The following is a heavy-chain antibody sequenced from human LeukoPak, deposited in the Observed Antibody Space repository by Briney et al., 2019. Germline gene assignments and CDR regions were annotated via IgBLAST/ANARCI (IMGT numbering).Heavy chain of an antibody. D-gene: IGHD3-9*01. V-gene: IGHV4-4*07. CDR1: GGSISSYY. CDR2: IYSTGST. J-gene: IGHJ4*02. CDR3: ARGGMNLYDILTGYPLALEDY. Sequence: SETLSLTCTVSGGSISSYYWSWIRQPAGKGLEWIGRIYSTGSTNYNPSLKSRVTMSVDTSKNQFSLKLSSVTAADTAVYYCARGGMNLYDILTGYPLALEDYWGQGTLVTVSS.